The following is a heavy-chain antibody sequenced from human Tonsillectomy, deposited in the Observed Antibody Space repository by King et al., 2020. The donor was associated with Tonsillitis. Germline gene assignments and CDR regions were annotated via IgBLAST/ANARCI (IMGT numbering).Heavy chain of an antibody. Sequence: VQLQQWGAGLLKPSETLSLTCAVYGGSFSGYYWSWIRQPPGKGLEWSGEINNSGSTNYNPSLKRRDTISVDTSKNQFSLKLSSVTAADTAVYYCARRRGYSSGWYPFDYWGQGTLVTVSS. J-gene: IGHJ4*02. CDR1: GGSFSGYY. V-gene: IGHV4-34*01. CDR3: ARRRGYSSGWYPFDY. D-gene: IGHD6-19*01. CDR2: INNSGST.